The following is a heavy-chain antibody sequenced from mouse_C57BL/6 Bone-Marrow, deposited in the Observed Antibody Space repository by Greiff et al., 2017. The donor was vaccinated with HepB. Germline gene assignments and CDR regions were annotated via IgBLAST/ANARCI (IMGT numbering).Heavy chain of an antibody. Sequence: EVKLMDSGGGLVQSGRSLRLSCATSGFTFSDFYMEWVRQAPGKGLEWIAASRNKANDYTTEYSASVKGRFIVSRDTSQSILYLQMNALRAEDTAIYYCARDAVYSKERYFDVWGTGTTVTVSS. D-gene: IGHD2-5*01. V-gene: IGHV7-1*01. CDR3: ARDAVYSKERYFDV. CDR2: SRNKANDYTT. J-gene: IGHJ1*03. CDR1: GFTFSDFY.